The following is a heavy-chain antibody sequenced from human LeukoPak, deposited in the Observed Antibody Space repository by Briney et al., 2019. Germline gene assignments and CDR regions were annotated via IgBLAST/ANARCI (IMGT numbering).Heavy chain of an antibody. J-gene: IGHJ1*01. D-gene: IGHD2-2*01. CDR2: IYGSGGGT. CDR3: AKIAVGQLLREAGREYFQH. V-gene: IGHV3-23*01. CDR1: GLTFSSYA. Sequence: GGSLRLSCAASGLTFSSYAMSWVRQAPGKGLEWVSGIYGSGGGTNYADSVKGRFTISRDNSKNTLYLQMNSLRAEDTAVYYCAKIAVGQLLREAGREYFQHWGQGTLVTVCS.